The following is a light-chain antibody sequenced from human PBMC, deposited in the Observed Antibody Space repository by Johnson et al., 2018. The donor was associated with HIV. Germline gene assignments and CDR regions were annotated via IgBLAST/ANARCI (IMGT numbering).Light chain of an antibody. V-gene: IGLV2-11*01. CDR2: DVS. Sequence: QSVLTQPRSVSGSPGQSVTISCTGTSSDVGGYNYVSWYQQHPGKAPKLMIYDVSKRPSGVPDRFSGSKSGNTASLAISGLQAEDEADYYCAAWDDSLNGRYVFVTGTKVTVL. J-gene: IGLJ1*01. CDR1: SSDVGGYNY. CDR3: AAWDDSLNGRYV.